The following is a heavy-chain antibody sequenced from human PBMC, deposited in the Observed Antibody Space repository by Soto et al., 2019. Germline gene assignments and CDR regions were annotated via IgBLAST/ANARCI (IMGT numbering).Heavy chain of an antibody. CDR2: IKQDGSQS. D-gene: IGHD2-2*01. V-gene: IGHV3-7*01. CDR3: ASGASTSRY. J-gene: IGHJ4*02. Sequence: EVQLVESGGGLVQPGGSLRLSCAVSGFSFSSYWMSWVRQAPGKGLEWVASIKQDGSQSYSVDSVKGRFTISRDNAKNSLDLQMNSLRAEDTAVYYCASGASTSRYWGQGTLVTVSS. CDR1: GFSFSSYW.